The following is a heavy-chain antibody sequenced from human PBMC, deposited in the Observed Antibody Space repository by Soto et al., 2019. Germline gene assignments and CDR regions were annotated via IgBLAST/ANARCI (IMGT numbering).Heavy chain of an antibody. CDR1: GFTFSSYG. CDR2: ISYDGSNK. J-gene: IGHJ6*02. V-gene: IGHV3-30*18. D-gene: IGHD6-19*01. CDR3: AKDVAVAGTYYYYGMDV. Sequence: GGSLRLSCAASGFTFSSYGMHWVRQAPGKGLEWVAVISYDGSNKYYADSVKGRFTISRDNSKNTLYLQMNSLRAEDTAVYYCAKDVAVAGTYYYYGMDVWGQGTTVTVSS.